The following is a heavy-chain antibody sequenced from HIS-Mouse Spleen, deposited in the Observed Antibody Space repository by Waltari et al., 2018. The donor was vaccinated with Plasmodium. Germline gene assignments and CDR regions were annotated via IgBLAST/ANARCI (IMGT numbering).Heavy chain of an antibody. Sequence: EVQLVESGGGLFQPGGSLRLPCAASGSTFSRYWRAGVRRGPGKGLEGVANIRQDGSEKYYVDSVKGRFTISRDNAKNSLYLQMNSLRAEDTAVYYCAGSWYWYFDLWGRGTLVTVSS. CDR3: AGSWYWYFDL. CDR2: IRQDGSEK. CDR1: GSTFSRYW. V-gene: IGHV3-7*01. D-gene: IGHD6-13*01. J-gene: IGHJ2*01.